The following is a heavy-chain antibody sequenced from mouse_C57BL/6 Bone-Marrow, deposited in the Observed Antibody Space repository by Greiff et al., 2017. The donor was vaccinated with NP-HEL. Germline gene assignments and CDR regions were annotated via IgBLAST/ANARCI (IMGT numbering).Heavy chain of an antibody. CDR3: VSGSYYFDY. D-gene: IGHD3-2*02. CDR1: GYTFTSYW. Sequence: QVQLQQSGAELARPGASVKLSCKASGYTFTSYWMHWVKQRPGQGLEWIGMIHPNSGSTNYNEKFKSKATLTVDKSSSTAYMQLSSLTSEDSAVYYCVSGSYYFDYWGQGTTLTVSS. V-gene: IGHV1-64*01. CDR2: IHPNSGST. J-gene: IGHJ2*01.